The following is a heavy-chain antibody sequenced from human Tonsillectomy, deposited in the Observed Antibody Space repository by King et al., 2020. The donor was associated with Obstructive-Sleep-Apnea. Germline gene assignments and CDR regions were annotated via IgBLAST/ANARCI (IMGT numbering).Heavy chain of an antibody. CDR3: ARDVVGGYYFDY. D-gene: IGHD1-26*01. J-gene: IGHJ4*02. CDR2: IKQDRKEK. Sequence: VQLVESGGGLVQPGGSLRLSCAASGFTFSSYCMSWVRQATGKGLEWVPNIKQDRKEKYHVDSGKGRFTISRDKAKNTLYLQMNSLRAEDTAVYYCARDVVGGYYFDYWGQGTLVTVSS. V-gene: IGHV3-7*03. CDR1: GFTFSSYC.